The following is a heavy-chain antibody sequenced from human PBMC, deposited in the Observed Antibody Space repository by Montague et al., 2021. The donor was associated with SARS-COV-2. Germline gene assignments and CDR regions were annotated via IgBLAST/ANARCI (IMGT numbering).Heavy chain of an antibody. CDR2: IYHSRST. CDR3: ARDLLRYCSSTSCYNDAFDT. D-gene: IGHD2-2*01. Sequence: SETLSLTCAVSGGSISSSNWWSWVRQPPGKGLEWMGEIYHSRSTNYNPSLKSRVTISVDKSKNQFSLKLSSVTAADTAVYYCARDLLRYCSSTSCYNDAFDTWGQGTMVTVSS. V-gene: IGHV4-4*02. J-gene: IGHJ3*02. CDR1: GGSISSSNW.